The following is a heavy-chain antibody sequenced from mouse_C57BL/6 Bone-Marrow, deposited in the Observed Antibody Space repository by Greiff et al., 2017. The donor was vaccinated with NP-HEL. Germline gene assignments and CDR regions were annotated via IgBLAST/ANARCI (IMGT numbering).Heavy chain of an antibody. D-gene: IGHD1-1*01. CDR1: GFTFSNYW. V-gene: IGHV6-3*01. Sequence: EVQLQQSGGGLVQPGGSMKLSCVASGFTFSNYWMNWVRQSPEKGLEWVAQIRLKSDNYATHYAESVKGRFTISRDDSKSSVYLQMNNLRAEDTGIYYCTIYYYGSSYELDYWGQGTSVTVSS. CDR3: TIYYYGSSYELDY. CDR2: IRLKSDNYAT. J-gene: IGHJ4*01.